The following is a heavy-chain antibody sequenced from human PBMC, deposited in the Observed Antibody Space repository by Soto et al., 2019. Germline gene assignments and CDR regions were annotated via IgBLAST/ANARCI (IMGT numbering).Heavy chain of an antibody. V-gene: IGHV1-18*01. CDR3: ARLAPWAGGTGYSLPLDV. CDR1: GYNFVSFG. Sequence: QVQLLQSGPEVKEPGASVKVSCKASGYNFVSFGVSWVRQAPGQGLVWMGWITPDNGNTNYAQKFQGRATMTTDTSTSTAYMEVRSLRFDDTAVYYCARLAPWAGGTGYSLPLDVWGQGALVTVSS. D-gene: IGHD2-15*01. J-gene: IGHJ4*02. CDR2: ITPDNGNT.